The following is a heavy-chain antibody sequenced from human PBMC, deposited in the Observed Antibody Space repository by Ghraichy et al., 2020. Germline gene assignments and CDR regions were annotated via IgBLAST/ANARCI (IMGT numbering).Heavy chain of an antibody. Sequence: SVKVSCKASGGTFSSYAISWVRQAPGQGLEWMGGIIPIFGTANYAQKFQGRVTITADESTSTAYMELSSLRSEDTAVYYCARGLLAPDYYYYYMDVWGKGTTVTVSS. CDR2: IIPIFGTA. CDR1: GGTFSSYA. CDR3: ARGLLAPDYYYYYMDV. V-gene: IGHV1-69*13. J-gene: IGHJ6*03. D-gene: IGHD2-15*01.